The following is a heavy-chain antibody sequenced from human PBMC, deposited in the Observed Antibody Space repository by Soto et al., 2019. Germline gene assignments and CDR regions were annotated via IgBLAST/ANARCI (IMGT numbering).Heavy chain of an antibody. CDR3: ARGSNQDY. Sequence: EVQLVESGGDLVQPGGSLRLSCVASGFTFSPYWMSWVRQAPGRGLQWVATINNDGSEKYYADSVKGRFTISWDNARDSLYLQLTSLRAEDTAIYYCARGSNQDYWGQGTLVAVSS. CDR1: GFTFSPYW. D-gene: IGHD2-8*01. J-gene: IGHJ4*02. CDR2: INNDGSEK. V-gene: IGHV3-7*03.